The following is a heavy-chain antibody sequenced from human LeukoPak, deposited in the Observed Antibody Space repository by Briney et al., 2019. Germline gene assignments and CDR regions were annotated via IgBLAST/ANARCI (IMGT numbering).Heavy chain of an antibody. V-gene: IGHV3-48*03. CDR1: GFTFSDYE. D-gene: IGHD6-19*01. CDR2: ISSTGSSI. CDR3: ARVALAGTYDYYYMDV. Sequence: PGGSLRLSCAASGFTFSDYEMNWVRQAPGKGLEWVSYISSTGSSIYYADSVKGRFTISRDNSKNTLYLQMNSLRPEDTAVYYCARVALAGTYDYYYMDVWGKGTTVTVSS. J-gene: IGHJ6*03.